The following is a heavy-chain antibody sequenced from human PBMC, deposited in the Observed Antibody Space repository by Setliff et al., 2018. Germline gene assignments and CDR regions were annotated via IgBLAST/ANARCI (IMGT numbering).Heavy chain of an antibody. V-gene: IGHV1-46*01. D-gene: IGHD5-18*01. CDR2: IDPSGDYT. CDR1: GYTFTGYY. J-gene: IGHJ6*03. CDR3: AREGVDTRSSTDYRYYMDV. Sequence: ASVKVSCKASGYTFTGYYMHWVRQAPGQGLEWMGIIDPSGDYTNYAQKFQGRVTMTRDTSTTTVYMELSSLRSEDTAVYYCAREGVDTRSSTDYRYYMDVWGKGTTVTVSS.